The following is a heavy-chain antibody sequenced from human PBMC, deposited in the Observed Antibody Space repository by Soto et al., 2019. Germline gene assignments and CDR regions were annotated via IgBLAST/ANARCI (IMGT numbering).Heavy chain of an antibody. J-gene: IGHJ6*02. V-gene: IGHV3-21*01. CDR2: ISSRSDI. D-gene: IGHD2-2*02. CDR3: AREYTAWPLAYGLDV. Sequence: GSLRLSCVGSGFTFSTYSINWVRQAPGKGLEWVSSISSRSDIYYADSVKGRFTISRDNAKNSVSLQMNSLRAEDTALYYCAREYTAWPLAYGLDVWGQGTTVTVSS. CDR1: GFTFSTYS.